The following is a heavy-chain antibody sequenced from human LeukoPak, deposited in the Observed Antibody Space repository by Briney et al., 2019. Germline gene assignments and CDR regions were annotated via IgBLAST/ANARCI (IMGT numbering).Heavy chain of an antibody. V-gene: IGHV3-30*18. CDR2: ISHDGGNK. D-gene: IGHD3-3*01. J-gene: IGHJ4*02. CDR3: AKPRGGYYFDY. Sequence: PGGSLRLSCAASGFTFSIYGMHWVRQAPGKGLEWVALISHDGGNKNYTDSVKGRFTISRDNSKNTVYLQMNSLRPEDTAVYYCAKPRGGYYFDYWGQGTLVTVSS. CDR1: GFTFSIYG.